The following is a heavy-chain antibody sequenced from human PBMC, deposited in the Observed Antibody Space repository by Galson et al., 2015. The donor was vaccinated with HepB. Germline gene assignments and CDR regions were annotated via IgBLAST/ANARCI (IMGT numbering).Heavy chain of an antibody. D-gene: IGHD3-22*01. V-gene: IGHV3-33*01. J-gene: IGHJ4*02. CDR1: GFTFRSYG. CDR2: IWYDGSNK. CDR3: ARGLWYYDSSGYYPFDY. Sequence: SLRLSCSASGFTFRSYGMHWVRPAPGKGLEWVAVIWYDGSNKYYADSVKGRFTISRDNSKNTLYLQMNSLRAEDTAVYYCARGLWYYDSSGYYPFDYWGQGTLVTVSS.